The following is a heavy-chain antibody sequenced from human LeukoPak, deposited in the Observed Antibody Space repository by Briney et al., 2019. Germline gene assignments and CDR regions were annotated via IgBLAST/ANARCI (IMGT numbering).Heavy chain of an antibody. Sequence: NPSETLSLTCTVSGGSMSGHYWSWIRQPPGKGLEWIAYIHYSGSTNYSPSLKSRVTISIDTSKNQFSLKLRSVTATDTAVYYCAREIAVTGTLRFDPWGQGTLVTVSS. D-gene: IGHD6-19*01. V-gene: IGHV4-59*11. J-gene: IGHJ5*02. CDR1: GGSMSGHY. CDR2: IHYSGST. CDR3: AREIAVTGTLRFDP.